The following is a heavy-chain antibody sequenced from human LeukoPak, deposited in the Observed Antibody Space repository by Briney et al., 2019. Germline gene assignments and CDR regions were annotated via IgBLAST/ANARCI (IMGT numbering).Heavy chain of an antibody. Sequence: RGSPRLSCVASGFTFSTYAMHCVRQAPGEGLEWVAVISYDGSNKYYADSVKGRFTISRDNSKNTLYLQMNTLRAEDTAVYYCAKDVSWNWFDPWGQGTLVTVSS. CDR3: AKDVSWNWFDP. V-gene: IGHV3-30*18. CDR2: ISYDGSNK. J-gene: IGHJ5*02. CDR1: GFTFSTYA.